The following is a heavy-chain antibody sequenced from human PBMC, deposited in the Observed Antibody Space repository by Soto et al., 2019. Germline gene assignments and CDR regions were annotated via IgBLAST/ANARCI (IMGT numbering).Heavy chain of an antibody. J-gene: IGHJ6*02. CDR2: ISCSTSYI. D-gene: IGHD4-17*01. CDR3: ARGGTATVTGYYYYGMDV. Sequence: GGSLRLSCAASGFTFSSYSMNWVRQAPGKGLEWVSSISCSTSYIYYADSVKGRFTISRENAKNSLYLQMNSLRAGDTAVYYCARGGTATVTGYYYYGMDVWGQGTTVTVSS. V-gene: IGHV3-21*01. CDR1: GFTFSSYS.